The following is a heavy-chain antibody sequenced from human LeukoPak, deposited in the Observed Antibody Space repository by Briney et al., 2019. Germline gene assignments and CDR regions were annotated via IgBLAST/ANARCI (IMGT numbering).Heavy chain of an antibody. CDR1: GDSVSNNSAA. CDR2: TYYRSKWYN. CDR3: ARWAGPKNAFDI. J-gene: IGHJ3*02. Sequence: SQTLSLTFAISGDSVSNNSAAWNWIRQSPSRGLEWLGRTYYRSKWYNDYAVSVKSRITINPDTSKNQFSLQLNSVTPEDTAVYYCARWAGPKNAFDIWGQGTMVTVSS. V-gene: IGHV6-1*01.